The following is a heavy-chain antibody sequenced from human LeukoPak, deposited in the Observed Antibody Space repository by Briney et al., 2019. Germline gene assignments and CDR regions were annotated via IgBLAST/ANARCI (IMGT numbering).Heavy chain of an antibody. CDR2: INNKGDYI. CDR3: VRDNYGEEFDH. D-gene: IGHD3-10*01. V-gene: IGHV3-21*01. CDR1: GFTFRSYS. Sequence: GGSLRLSCAASGFTFRSYSMSWVRQAPGKGLEWVSSINNKGDYINYADSLKGRFTNSRDNAKNSLFLQMSSLGVEDTAVYYCVRDNYGEEFDHWGQGTLVTVPS. J-gene: IGHJ4*02.